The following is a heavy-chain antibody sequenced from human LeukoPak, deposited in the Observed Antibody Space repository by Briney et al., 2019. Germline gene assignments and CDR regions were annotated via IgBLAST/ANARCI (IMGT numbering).Heavy chain of an antibody. CDR3: ARGGYSYGSQISLGY. CDR1: GYTFTSYG. V-gene: IGHV1-18*04. D-gene: IGHD5-18*01. J-gene: IGHJ4*02. CDR2: ISAYNGNT. Sequence: ASVKVSCKASGYTFTSYGVSWVRQAPGQGLEWMRWISAYNGNTNYAQKLQGRVTMTTDTSTSTAYMELRSLTSDDTAVYYCARGGYSYGSQISLGYWGQGTLVTVSS.